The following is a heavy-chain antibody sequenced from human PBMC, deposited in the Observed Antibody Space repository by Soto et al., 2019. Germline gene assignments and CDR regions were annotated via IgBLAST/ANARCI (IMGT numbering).Heavy chain of an antibody. J-gene: IGHJ4*02. CDR3: AGLFGGVIVVESYYFDY. CDR1: GGSISSSSYY. D-gene: IGHD3-16*02. CDR2: IYYSGST. V-gene: IGHV4-39*01. Sequence: SETLSLTCTVSGGSISSSSYYWGWTRQPPGKGLEWIGSIYYSGSTYYNPSLKSRVTISVDTSKNQFSLKLSSVTAADTAVYYCAGLFGGVIVVESYYFDYWGQGTLVTVSS.